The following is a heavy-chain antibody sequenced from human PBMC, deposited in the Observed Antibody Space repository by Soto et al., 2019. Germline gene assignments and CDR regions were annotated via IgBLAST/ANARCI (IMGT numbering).Heavy chain of an antibody. CDR3: AREAITMVRGVIRGDDAFDI. V-gene: IGHV1-69*01. J-gene: IGHJ3*02. D-gene: IGHD3-10*01. CDR2: IIPIFGTA. CDR1: GGTFSSYA. Sequence: QVQLVQSGAEVKKPGSSVKVSCKASGGTFSSYAISWVRQAPGQGLEWMGGIIPIFGTANYAQKFQGRVTITADESTSTAYMELSSLRSEDTAVYSCAREAITMVRGVIRGDDAFDIWVQGTMVTVSS.